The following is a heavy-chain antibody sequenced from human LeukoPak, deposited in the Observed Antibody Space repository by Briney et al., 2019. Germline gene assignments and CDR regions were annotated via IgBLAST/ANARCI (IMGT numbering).Heavy chain of an antibody. V-gene: IGHV3-30-3*01. Sequence: PGGSLRLSCAASGFAFGDYAMHWVRQAPGKGLEWVAVISYDGSNKYYADSVKGRFTISRDNPKNTLYLQMNSLRVEDTAVYYCARDRTWGVVVTAIFDYWGQGTLVTVSS. CDR3: ARDRTWGVVVTAIFDY. CDR2: ISYDGSNK. D-gene: IGHD2-21*02. J-gene: IGHJ4*02. CDR1: GFAFGDYA.